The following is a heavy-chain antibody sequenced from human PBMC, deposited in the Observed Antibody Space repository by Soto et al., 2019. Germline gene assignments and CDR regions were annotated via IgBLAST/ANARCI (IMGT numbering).Heavy chain of an antibody. J-gene: IGHJ4*02. CDR1: GFTFKNYA. Sequence: PGGSLRLSCAASGFTFKNYAMHWVRQAPGKGLEWVAVISYDGSIEFYADSVKGRFTISRDNSKNTLYLQMNSLRAEDTAVYYCAKKWDRWLARNYFDYWGQGTLVTVSS. CDR3: AKKWDRWLARNYFDY. V-gene: IGHV3-30-3*02. D-gene: IGHD6-19*01. CDR2: ISYDGSIE.